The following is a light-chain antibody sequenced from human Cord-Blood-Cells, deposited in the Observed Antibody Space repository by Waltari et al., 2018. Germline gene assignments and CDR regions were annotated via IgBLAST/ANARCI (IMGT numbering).Light chain of an antibody. CDR1: NSDVGSSNL. J-gene: IGLJ3*02. CDR2: EGS. V-gene: IGLV2-23*01. Sequence: QSALTQPASVSGSPGPSITISCTGTNSDVGSSNLASWSQQHPGKAPKLMIYEGSKRPAGVSKLCSGSRSDNTASLTISGRQAEDEADYFCCSYAGSITWVFGGGTKLTVL. CDR3: CSYAGSITWV.